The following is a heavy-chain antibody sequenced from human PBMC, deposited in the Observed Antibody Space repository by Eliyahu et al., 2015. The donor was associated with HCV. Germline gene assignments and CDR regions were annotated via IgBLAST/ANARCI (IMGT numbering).Heavy chain of an antibody. CDR1: GXPISSGGYY. CDR3: ARDRSGYYRFDY. V-gene: IGHV4-31*03. Sequence: QVQLQESGPGLVKPSQTLSLTCSVSGXPISSGGYYWSWXRQHPGKGLEWIGYIYYSGTTYYXPSLKSRVTISVDTSKNQFSLKLNSVTAADTAVYYCARDRSGYYRFDYWGQGTLVTVSS. J-gene: IGHJ4*02. CDR2: IYYSGTT. D-gene: IGHD3-22*01.